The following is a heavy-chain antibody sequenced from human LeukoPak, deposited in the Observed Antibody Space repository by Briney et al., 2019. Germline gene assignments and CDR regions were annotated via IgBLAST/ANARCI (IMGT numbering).Heavy chain of an antibody. Sequence: GGSLRLSCAASGFTFSSYAMPWVRQAPGKGLEWVAVISYDGSNKYYADSVKGRFTISRDNSKNTLYLQMNSLRAEDTAVYYCARGDYYDSSGPSPIEFDPWGQGTLVTVSS. CDR2: ISYDGSNK. CDR1: GFTFSSYA. CDR3: ARGDYYDSSGPSPIEFDP. V-gene: IGHV3-30-3*01. J-gene: IGHJ5*02. D-gene: IGHD3-22*01.